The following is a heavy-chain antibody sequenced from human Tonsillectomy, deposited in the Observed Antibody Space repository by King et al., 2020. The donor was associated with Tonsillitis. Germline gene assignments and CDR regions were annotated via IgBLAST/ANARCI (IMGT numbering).Heavy chain of an antibody. D-gene: IGHD3-10*01. V-gene: IGHV1-18*01. CDR2: INVYNGDT. Sequence: QLVQSGAEVKKPGASVKVSCRTSGYTFTSSGISWVRQAPGQGLEWMGWINVYNGDTDYAQKVQGRVTMTTDTSTSTAYMELRSLRTDDTAVYYCAREAYDSGTHYNQVGGKNWFDPWGQGTLVTVSP. CDR3: AREAYDSGTHYNQVGGKNWFDP. CDR1: GYTFTSSG. J-gene: IGHJ5*02.